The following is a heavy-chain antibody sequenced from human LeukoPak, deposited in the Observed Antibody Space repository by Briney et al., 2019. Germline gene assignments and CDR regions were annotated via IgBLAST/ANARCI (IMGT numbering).Heavy chain of an antibody. Sequence: GGSLRLSCAASGFTVSSNYMNWVRQAPGKGLEWLSVLYSGGSANYADSVKGRFTFSRDNSMNTLYLQVNSLRAEDTAVYYCARDVQYYYHSRGPSGAFDIWGQGTMATVSS. V-gene: IGHV3-66*01. D-gene: IGHD3-22*01. CDR1: GFTVSSNY. CDR2: LYSGGSA. CDR3: ARDVQYYYHSRGPSGAFDI. J-gene: IGHJ3*02.